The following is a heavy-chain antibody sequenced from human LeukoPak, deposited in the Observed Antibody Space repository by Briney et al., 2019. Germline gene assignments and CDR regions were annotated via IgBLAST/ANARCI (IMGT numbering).Heavy chain of an antibody. CDR1: GYSFTSYW. V-gene: IGHV5-51*01. Sequence: GGSLKISCKGSGYSFTSYWIGCVRQMPWKGLEWMGIIYPGDSDTRYSPSFQGQVTISADKSISTAYLQWSSLKASDTAMYYCARTGRLVGFDIWGQGTMVTVSS. CDR3: ARTGRLVGFDI. CDR2: IYPGDSDT. D-gene: IGHD6-6*01. J-gene: IGHJ3*02.